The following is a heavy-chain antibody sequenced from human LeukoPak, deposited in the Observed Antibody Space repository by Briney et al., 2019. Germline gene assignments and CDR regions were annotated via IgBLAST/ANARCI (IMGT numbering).Heavy chain of an antibody. CDR3: ARDREEYSYGSFDY. J-gene: IGHJ4*02. D-gene: IGHD5-18*01. V-gene: IGHV3-33*08. CDR1: GFAFSSYW. CDR2: IWYDGSNK. Sequence: GGSLRLSCTASGFAFSSYWMSWVRQAPGKGLEWVAVIWYDGSNKYYADSVKGRFTISRDNSKNTLYLQMNSLRAEDTAVYYCARDREEYSYGSFDYWGQGTLVTVSS.